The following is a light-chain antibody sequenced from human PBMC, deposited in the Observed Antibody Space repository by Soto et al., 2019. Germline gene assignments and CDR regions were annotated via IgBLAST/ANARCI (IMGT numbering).Light chain of an antibody. Sequence: EMVISQSPATLYVYPGDRASLSCMAKRLVSSYFAWYQQKPGEPPRLLNDATTTRATGIPARFSGSGSGTEFTLTSSSLQSEDFAVYYCQQYNNWPLTFGRGTKVDIK. CDR2: ATT. CDR3: QQYNNWPLT. CDR1: RLVSSY. V-gene: IGKV3-15*01. J-gene: IGKJ4*01.